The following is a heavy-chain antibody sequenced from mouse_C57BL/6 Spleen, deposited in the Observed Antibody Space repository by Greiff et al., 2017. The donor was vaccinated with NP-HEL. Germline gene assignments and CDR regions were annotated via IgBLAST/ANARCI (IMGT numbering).Heavy chain of an antibody. Sequence: VQLQQPGAELVKPGASVKLSCKASGYTFTSYWMQWVKQRPGQGLEWIGEIDPSDSYTNYNQKFKGKATLTVDTSSSTAYMQLSSLTSEDSAVYYCARGYSKGDYWGQGTTLTVSS. CDR3: ARGYSKGDY. CDR2: IDPSDSYT. CDR1: GYTFTSYW. J-gene: IGHJ2*01. D-gene: IGHD2-5*01. V-gene: IGHV1-50*01.